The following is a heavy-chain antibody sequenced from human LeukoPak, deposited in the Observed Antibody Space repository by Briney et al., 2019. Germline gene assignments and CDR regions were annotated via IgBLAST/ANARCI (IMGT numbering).Heavy chain of an antibody. Sequence: GASVKVSCKASGGTFSSYAITWVRQATGEGLEWMGWMNPNSGNTGYAQKFQGRVTMTRNTSISTAYMELSSLRSEDTAVYYCARGSMVRGTAWGQGTLLTVSS. CDR3: ARGSMVRGTA. J-gene: IGHJ5*02. V-gene: IGHV1-8*02. CDR1: GGTFSSYA. D-gene: IGHD3-10*01. CDR2: MNPNSGNT.